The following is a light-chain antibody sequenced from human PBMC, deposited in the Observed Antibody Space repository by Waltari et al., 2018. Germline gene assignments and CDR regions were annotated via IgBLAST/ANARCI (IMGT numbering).Light chain of an antibody. CDR2: ENS. Sequence: QSVLTQPPSVSAAPGQRVTISCSGGSSNIGHNYVAWYRQFPGTAPKLLIYENSYRPSGIPGRFAGSKSGTSATLDITGLQAGDEADYYCGTWDSSLSGAVFGGGTHLTVL. J-gene: IGLJ7*01. CDR1: SSNIGHNY. CDR3: GTWDSSLSGAV. V-gene: IGLV1-51*02.